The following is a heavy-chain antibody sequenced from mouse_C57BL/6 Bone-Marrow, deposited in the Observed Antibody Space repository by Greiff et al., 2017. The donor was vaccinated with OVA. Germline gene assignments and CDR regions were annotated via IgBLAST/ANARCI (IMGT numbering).Heavy chain of an antibody. D-gene: IGHD1-1*01. Sequence: VHVKQSGPELVKPGDSVKISCKASGYSFTGYFMNWVMQSHGKSLEWIGRINPYNGDTFYNQKFKGKATLTVDKSSSTAHMELRSLTSEDSAVYYCARGYYGSSSDYWGQGTTLTVSS. J-gene: IGHJ2*01. CDR2: INPYNGDT. CDR3: ARGYYGSSSDY. V-gene: IGHV1-20*01. CDR1: GYSFTGYF.